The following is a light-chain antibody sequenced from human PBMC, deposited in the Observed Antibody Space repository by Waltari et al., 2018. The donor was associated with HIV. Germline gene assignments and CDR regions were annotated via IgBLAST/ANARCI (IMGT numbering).Light chain of an antibody. CDR1: QSISTW. J-gene: IGKJ1*01. CDR3: QQYNRPWT. Sequence: DIQMTQSPSTLSASVVDRVTITCRARQSISTWLAWYQQKPGKAPKLLIYKASTLESGVPSRFSGSGSGTEFTLTISSLQPDDFATYYCQQYNRPWTFGQGTKVEIK. CDR2: KAS. V-gene: IGKV1-5*03.